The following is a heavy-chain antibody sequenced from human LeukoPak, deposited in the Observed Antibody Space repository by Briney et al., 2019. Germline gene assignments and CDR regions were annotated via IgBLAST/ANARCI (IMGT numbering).Heavy chain of an antibody. CDR1: GGSISTYS. V-gene: IGHV4-59*01. CDR3: ARDRRYSNYGGFDP. Sequence: SETLSLTCTVSGGSISTYSWSWIRQPPGKGLEWIGYIYYSGSTNYNPSLKSRVTISVDTYKNQFSLKLSSATAADTAVYYCARDRRYSNYGGFDPWGQGTLVTVSS. D-gene: IGHD4-11*01. J-gene: IGHJ5*02. CDR2: IYYSGST.